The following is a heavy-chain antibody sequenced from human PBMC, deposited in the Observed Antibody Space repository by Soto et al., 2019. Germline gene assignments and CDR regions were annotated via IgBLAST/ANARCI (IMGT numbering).Heavy chain of an antibody. D-gene: IGHD1-26*01. J-gene: IGHJ6*02. CDR3: ARGGIPPSGYGIAYAMDV. CDR1: GVSISGSRYY. V-gene: IGHV4-39*01. Sequence: QLQLQESGPGLVRPSETLSLTCTVSGVSISGSRYYWGWIRQPPGRGLEWIGNVYYSGSTYYTPSLKRRFTLYVDTSKNQFSLNLNSVTAADTAVYYCARGGIPPSGYGIAYAMDVWGQGTTVTVSS. CDR2: VYYSGST.